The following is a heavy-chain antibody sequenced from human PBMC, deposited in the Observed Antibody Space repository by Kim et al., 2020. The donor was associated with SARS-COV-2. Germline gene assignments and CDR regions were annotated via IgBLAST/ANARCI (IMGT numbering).Heavy chain of an antibody. V-gene: IGHV4-39*01. D-gene: IGHD5-12*01. J-gene: IGHJ5*02. Sequence: SETLSLTCTVSGGSISSSSYYWGWIRQPPGKGLEWIGSIYYSGSTYYNPSLKSRVTISVDTSKNQFSLKLSSVTAADTAVYYCARRGRDGYNHGYWFDPWGQGTLVTVSS. CDR3: ARRGRDGYNHGYWFDP. CDR2: IYYSGST. CDR1: GGSISSSSYY.